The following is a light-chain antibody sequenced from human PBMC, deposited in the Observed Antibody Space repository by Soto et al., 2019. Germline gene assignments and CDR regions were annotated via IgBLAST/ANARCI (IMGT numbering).Light chain of an antibody. Sequence: DIQMTQSPSTLSASVGDRVTITCRASQSISSWLAWYQQKTGKAPKVLIYKASSLESGVPSRFSGSGSETEFTLTLSSRQPDDFASYYCQQYNSYGTFGQGTKVEIK. J-gene: IGKJ1*01. V-gene: IGKV1-5*03. CDR1: QSISSW. CDR3: QQYNSYGT. CDR2: KAS.